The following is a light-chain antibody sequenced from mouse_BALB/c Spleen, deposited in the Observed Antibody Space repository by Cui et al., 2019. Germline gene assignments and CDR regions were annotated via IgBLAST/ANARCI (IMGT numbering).Light chain of an antibody. CDR3: QQWSSNPRT. V-gene: IGKV4-68*01. CDR2: LTS. CDR1: SSVSY. Sequence: QIVLTQFPALMYASPGEKVTMTCSASSSVSYMYWYQQKPRSSPKPWIYLTSNLASGVPARFSGSGSGTSYSLTISSMEAEDAATYYCQQWSSNPRTFGGGTKLEIK. J-gene: IGKJ1*01.